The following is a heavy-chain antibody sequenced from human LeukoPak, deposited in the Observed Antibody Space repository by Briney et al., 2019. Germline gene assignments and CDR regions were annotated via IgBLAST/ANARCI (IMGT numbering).Heavy chain of an antibody. CDR1: VYTFTTYG. CDR2: ISAYNGNT. CDR3: AIDRTIYGYDY. V-gene: IGHV1-18*01. J-gene: IGHJ4*02. D-gene: IGHD5-18*01. Sequence: GASVKVSSTASVYTFTTYGISWVRQAPGQGLEGMGWISAYNGNTNHAQKLQGSVTMTTDTSTSTAYMELRSLRSDDTAVYFCAIDRTIYGYDYWGQGTLVTVSS.